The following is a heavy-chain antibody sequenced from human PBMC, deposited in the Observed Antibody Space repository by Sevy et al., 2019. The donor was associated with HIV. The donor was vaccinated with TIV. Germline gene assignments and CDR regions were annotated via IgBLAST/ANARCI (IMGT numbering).Heavy chain of an antibody. D-gene: IGHD1-26*01. CDR3: AREDVMSVGATYAYYGIDV. Sequence: GGSLRLSCAASGFTFSDYYMSWVRQAPGKGLEWVSYISSSGSTRYYADSVKGRFTISSDNAKNSLYLQMNSLRAEDTAVYYCAREDVMSVGATYAYYGIDVWGQGTTVTVSS. V-gene: IGHV3-11*01. CDR2: ISSSGSTR. CDR1: GFTFSDYY. J-gene: IGHJ6*02.